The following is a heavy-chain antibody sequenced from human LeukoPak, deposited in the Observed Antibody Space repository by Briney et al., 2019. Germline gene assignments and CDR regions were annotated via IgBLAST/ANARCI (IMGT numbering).Heavy chain of an antibody. CDR1: GGSISSSSYY. CDR2: IYYSGST. V-gene: IGHV4-39*01. J-gene: IGHJ5*02. D-gene: IGHD5-24*01. Sequence: PSETLSLTCTVSGGSISSSSYYWGWIRQPPGKGLEWIGSIYYSGSTYYNPSLKSRVTISVDTSKNQFSLKLSSVTAADTAVYYCARRVEMATIFGNWFDPWGQGTLVTVSS. CDR3: ARRVEMATIFGNWFDP.